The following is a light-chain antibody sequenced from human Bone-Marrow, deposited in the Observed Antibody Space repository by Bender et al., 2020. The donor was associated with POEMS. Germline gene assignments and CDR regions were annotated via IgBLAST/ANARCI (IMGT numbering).Light chain of an antibody. Sequence: CSGGSSNIGAHAVNWYQHLPGTAPKLLIYSSHRRPSEVPDRFSGSRSGTSASLAISGLQSEDEADYYCAVWDDSLNGWVFGGGTKLTVL. J-gene: IGLJ3*02. V-gene: IGLV1-44*01. CDR3: AVWDDSLNGWV. CDR2: SSH. CDR1: SSNIGAHA.